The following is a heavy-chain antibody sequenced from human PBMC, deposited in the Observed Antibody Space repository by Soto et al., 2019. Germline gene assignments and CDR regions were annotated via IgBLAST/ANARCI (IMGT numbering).Heavy chain of an antibody. CDR2: IDPSDSYT. CDR3: ARHRYYDSSGYYEIDY. Sequence: PGESLKSSCKGSGYSFTIYWISWVLQMPGKGLEWMGRIDPSDSYTNYSPSFQGHVTISADKSISTAYLQWSSLKASDTAMYYCARHRYYDSSGYYEIDYWGQGTLVTVSS. D-gene: IGHD3-22*01. J-gene: IGHJ4*02. CDR1: GYSFTIYW. V-gene: IGHV5-10-1*01.